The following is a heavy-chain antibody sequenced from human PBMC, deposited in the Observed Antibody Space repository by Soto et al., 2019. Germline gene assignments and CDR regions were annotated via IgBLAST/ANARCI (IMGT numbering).Heavy chain of an antibody. CDR2: IYTSGTT. V-gene: IGHV4-4*07. J-gene: IGHJ4*02. CDR1: GGSISNYY. CDR3: ARERANFGDLEY. Sequence: QVQLQESGPRLVKPSETLSLTCTVSGGSISNYYWTWIRQPAGRGLEWIGRIYTSGTTNYNPSLRSRVTMSVDTSKSQFSLKLSSVTAADTALYYCARERANFGDLEYWGQGALVTVSS. D-gene: IGHD4-17*01.